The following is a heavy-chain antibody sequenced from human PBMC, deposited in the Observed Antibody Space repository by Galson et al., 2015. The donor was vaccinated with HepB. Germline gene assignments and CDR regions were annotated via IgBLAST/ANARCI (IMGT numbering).Heavy chain of an antibody. CDR1: GFSLSTSGMC. CDR2: IDWDDDK. V-gene: IGHV2-70*11. Sequence: PALVKPTQTLTLPCTFSGFSLSTSGMCVSWIRQPPGKALEWLARIDWDDDKYYSTSLKTRLTISKDNSKNQLFLTMTNMDPVDTATYYCARTYSYGMDVWGQGTTVTVSS. CDR3: ARTYSYGMDV. J-gene: IGHJ6*02.